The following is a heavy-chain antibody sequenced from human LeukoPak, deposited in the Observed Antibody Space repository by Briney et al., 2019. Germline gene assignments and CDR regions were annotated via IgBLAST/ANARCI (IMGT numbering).Heavy chain of an antibody. D-gene: IGHD2-15*01. CDR2: INHSGST. V-gene: IGHV4-34*01. Sequence: SETLSLTCAVYGGSFSGYYWSWIRQPPGKGLEWIGEINHSGSTNYNPSLKSRVTISVDTSKNQFSLKLSSVTAADTAVYYCARGPHVVVVAATTFDYWGQGTLVTVSS. CDR1: GGSFSGYY. J-gene: IGHJ4*02. CDR3: ARGPHVVVVAATTFDY.